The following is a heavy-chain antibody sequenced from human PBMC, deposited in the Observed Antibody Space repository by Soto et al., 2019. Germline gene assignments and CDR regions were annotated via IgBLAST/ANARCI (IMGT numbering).Heavy chain of an antibody. V-gene: IGHV4-30-4*01. CDR3: ARLGDSSGAGYFDY. Sequence: QVQLQESGPGLVKPSQTLSLTCTVSGASISSGDYYWSWIRQPPGKGLEWIGYIYYSGSTYYNPSLKSRLAISVDTSKNQCSLRLNSVTAADTAVYYCARLGDSSGAGYFDYWGQGTLVTVSS. D-gene: IGHD3-22*01. CDR1: GASISSGDYY. CDR2: IYYSGST. J-gene: IGHJ4*02.